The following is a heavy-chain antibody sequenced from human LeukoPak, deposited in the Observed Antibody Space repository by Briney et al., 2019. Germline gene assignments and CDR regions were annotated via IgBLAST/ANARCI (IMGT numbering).Heavy chain of an antibody. J-gene: IGHJ5*02. CDR1: GGSISSYY. CDR2: IYYSGST. Sequence: SETLSLTCTVSGGSISSYYWSWIRQPPGEGLEWIGYIYYSGSTNYNPSLKSRVTISVDTSKNQFSLKLSSVTAADTAVYYCARDAINWFDPWGQGTLVTVSS. CDR3: ARDAINWFDP. V-gene: IGHV4-59*01.